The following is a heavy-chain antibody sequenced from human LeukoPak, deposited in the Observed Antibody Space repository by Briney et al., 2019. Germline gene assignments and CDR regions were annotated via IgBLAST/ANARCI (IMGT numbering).Heavy chain of an antibody. D-gene: IGHD3-10*01. J-gene: IGHJ5*02. CDR2: IYYSGST. CDR3: ARGKGSGSYYNVNWFDP. Sequence: SETLSLTCTVSGGSISSGDYYWSWIRQPPGKGLEWIGYIYYSGSTYYNPSLKSRVTISVDTSKNQFSLKLSSVTAADTAVYYCARGKGSGSYYNVNWFDPWGQGTLVTVSS. V-gene: IGHV4-30-4*08. CDR1: GGSISSGDYY.